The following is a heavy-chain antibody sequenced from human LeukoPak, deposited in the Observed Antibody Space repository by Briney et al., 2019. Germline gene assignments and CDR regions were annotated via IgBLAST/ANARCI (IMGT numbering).Heavy chain of an antibody. CDR2: TSYDGSNK. D-gene: IGHD1-7*01. J-gene: IGHJ4*02. CDR1: GFTFSSYA. Sequence: PGGSLRLSCAASGFTFSSYAMHWVRQAPGKGLEWVAVTSYDGSNKYYADSVKGRFTISRDNSKNTLYLQMNSLRAEDTAVYYCARDGGGKLELQFLSVDYWGQGTLVTVSS. V-gene: IGHV3-30*04. CDR3: ARDGGGKLELQFLSVDY.